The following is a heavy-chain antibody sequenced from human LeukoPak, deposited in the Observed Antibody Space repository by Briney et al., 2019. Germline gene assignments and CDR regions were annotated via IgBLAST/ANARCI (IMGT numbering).Heavy chain of an antibody. D-gene: IGHD3-3*01. CDR1: GFTFSSYA. Sequence: RSGGSLRLSCAASGFTFSSYAMHWVRQAPGKGPEWVAVISYDGSNKYYADSVKGRFTISRDNAKNSLYLQMNSLRAEDTAVYYCARDGRYYDFWSGNNWFDPWGQGTLVTVSS. CDR2: ISYDGSNK. V-gene: IGHV3-30-3*01. J-gene: IGHJ5*02. CDR3: ARDGRYYDFWSGNNWFDP.